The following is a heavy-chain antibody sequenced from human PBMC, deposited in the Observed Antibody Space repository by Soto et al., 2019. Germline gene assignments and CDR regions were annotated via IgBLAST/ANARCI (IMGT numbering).Heavy chain of an antibody. V-gene: IGHV3-30-3*01. CDR1: GFTFSSYA. D-gene: IGHD3-10*01. CDR2: ISYDGSKK. Sequence: QVQLVESGGGVVQPGRSLRLSCAVSGFTFSSYAMHWVRQAPGKGLEWVAVISYDGSKKYYADSVKGRFTISRDTSKSTLYLQMDSVRVEDTAVYYCARPQLWLGQLEYWGQGTLVTVSS. CDR3: ARPQLWLGQLEY. J-gene: IGHJ4*02.